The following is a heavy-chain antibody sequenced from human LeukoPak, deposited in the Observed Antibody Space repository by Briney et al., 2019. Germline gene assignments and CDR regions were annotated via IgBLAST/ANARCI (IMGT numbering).Heavy chain of an antibody. Sequence: PSETLSLTCTVSGGSISSSSYYWGWIRQPPGKGLEWIGSIYYSGSTYYNPSLKSRVTISVDTSKNQFSLKLSSVTAADTAVYYCARGSFAPYGSGSYRYWGQGTLVTVSS. CDR2: IYYSGST. D-gene: IGHD3-10*01. CDR1: GGSISSSSYY. CDR3: ARGSFAPYGSGSYRY. V-gene: IGHV4-39*01. J-gene: IGHJ4*02.